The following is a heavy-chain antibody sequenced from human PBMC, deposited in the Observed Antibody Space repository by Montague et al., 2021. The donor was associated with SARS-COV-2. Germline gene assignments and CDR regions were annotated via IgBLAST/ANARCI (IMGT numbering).Heavy chain of an antibody. V-gene: IGHV4-59*01. J-gene: IGHJ4*02. Sequence: SETLSLTCTVSGGSISGYYWSWIRQSPGKGLEWIGYVYYNGNTXXXPSXKSRIILSVDTSKNHFSLKVSSVTAADTAVYYCARGSKWSHYFDYWGQGTLVTVSS. D-gene: IGHD2-15*01. CDR3: ARGSKWSHYFDY. CDR2: VYYNGNT. CDR1: GGSISGYY.